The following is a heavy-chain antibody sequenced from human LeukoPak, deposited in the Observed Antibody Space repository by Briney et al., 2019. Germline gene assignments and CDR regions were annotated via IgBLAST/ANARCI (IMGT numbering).Heavy chain of an antibody. CDR1: GYTFTSYG. CDR3: ARGGDVLRYFDWLLYLDY. V-gene: IGHV1-69*13. CDR2: IIPIFGTA. D-gene: IGHD3-9*01. Sequence: ASVKVSCKASGYTFTSYGISWVRQAPGQGLEWMGGIIPIFGTANYAQKFQGRVTITADESTSTAYMELSSLRSEDTAVYYCARGGDVLRYFDWLLYLDYWGQGTLVTVSS. J-gene: IGHJ4*02.